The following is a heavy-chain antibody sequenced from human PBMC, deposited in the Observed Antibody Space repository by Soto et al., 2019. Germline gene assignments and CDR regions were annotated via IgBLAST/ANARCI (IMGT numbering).Heavy chain of an antibody. D-gene: IGHD3-22*01. V-gene: IGHV3-74*01. CDR1: GFTFSSYW. J-gene: IGHJ4*02. CDR3: ARDHFPNYYDSSGSPAI. Sequence: GGSLRLSCAASGFTFSSYWMHWVRQAPGKGLVWVSRINSDGSSTSYADSVKGRFTISRDNAKNTLYLQMNSLRAEDTAVYYCARDHFPNYYDSSGSPAIWGQGTLVTVSS. CDR2: INSDGSST.